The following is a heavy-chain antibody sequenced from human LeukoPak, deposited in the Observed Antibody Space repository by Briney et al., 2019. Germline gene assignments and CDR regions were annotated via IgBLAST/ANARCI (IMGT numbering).Heavy chain of an antibody. CDR1: GGSISSYY. CDR3: ARVYQLLNSWFDP. J-gene: IGHJ5*02. CDR2: IYYSGST. V-gene: IGHV4-59*01. D-gene: IGHD2-2*01. Sequence: SETLSLTCTVSGGSISSYYWSWIRQPPGKGLEWIGYIYYSGSTNYNPSLKSRVTISVDTSKNQFSLKLSSVTAADTAVYYCARVYQLLNSWFDPWGQGTLVTVSS.